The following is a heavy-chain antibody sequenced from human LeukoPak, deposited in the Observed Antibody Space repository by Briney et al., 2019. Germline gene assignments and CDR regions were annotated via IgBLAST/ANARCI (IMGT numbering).Heavy chain of an antibody. CDR1: GFTFSSYN. Sequence: GGSLRLSCAASGFTFSSYNMNWVRQAPGKGLEWVTSISGSSSYIFYADSVKGRFTISRDNAKNSLYLQMNSLRAEDTAVYYCARGGGGSFDYWGQGTLVTVSS. J-gene: IGHJ4*02. D-gene: IGHD3-16*01. CDR3: ARGGGGSFDY. V-gene: IGHV3-21*01. CDR2: ISGSSSYI.